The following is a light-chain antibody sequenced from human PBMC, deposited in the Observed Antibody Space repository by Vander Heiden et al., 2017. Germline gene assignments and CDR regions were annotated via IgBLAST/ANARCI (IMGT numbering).Light chain of an antibody. CDR2: DVT. Sequence: QSALTQPGSVSGSPGQSSTVSWSGTSSDVGGYSYGSWYQNTPGKAPKLLIYDVTKWPSGVSYRFSGSKSGNTASLTISGLLTDDEADYYCSSYTGSYTVVFGGGTKVTVL. CDR1: SSDVGGYSY. CDR3: SSYTGSYTVV. V-gene: IGLV2-11*01. J-gene: IGLJ3*02.